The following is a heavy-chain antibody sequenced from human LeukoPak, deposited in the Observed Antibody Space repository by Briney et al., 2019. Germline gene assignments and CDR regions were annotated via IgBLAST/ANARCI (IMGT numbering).Heavy chain of an antibody. J-gene: IGHJ5*02. CDR2: INPDGSRT. CDR3: ARVLSGSWDWFDP. D-gene: IGHD6-6*01. Sequence: GGSLRLSCAASGFTFSAYWMHWVRQAPGKGLVWVSRINPDGSRTTYAVSVKGRFTISRDNAKNTVYLQMNSLRAEDTAVYYCARVLSGSWDWFDPWGQGTLVTVSS. CDR1: GFTFSAYW. V-gene: IGHV3-74*01.